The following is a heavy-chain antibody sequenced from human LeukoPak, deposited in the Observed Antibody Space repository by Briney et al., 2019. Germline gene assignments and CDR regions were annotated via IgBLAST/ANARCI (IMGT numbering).Heavy chain of an antibody. Sequence: SETLSLTCAVYGGSFSGYYWSWIRQPPGKGLEWIGEINHSGSTNYNPSLKSRVTISVDTSKNQFSLKLSSVTAADTAVYYCASRSYSSGWSYYFDYWGQGTLVTVSS. CDR3: ASRSYSSGWSYYFDY. V-gene: IGHV4-34*01. D-gene: IGHD6-19*01. CDR1: GGSFSGYY. CDR2: INHSGST. J-gene: IGHJ4*02.